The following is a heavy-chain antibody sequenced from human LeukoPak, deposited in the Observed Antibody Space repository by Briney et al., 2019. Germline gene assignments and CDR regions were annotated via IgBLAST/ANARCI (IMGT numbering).Heavy chain of an antibody. Sequence: SETLSLTCTVSGYSISSGYYWSWIRQSPGKGLEWIGEINDSGNRKSNPSLKNRLTMSVDTSKKHISLNLTSVTAADTAVYYCARFGFEYDVGSGIHFYYMDVWGTGTTVTVSS. CDR3: ARFGFEYDVGSGIHFYYMDV. D-gene: IGHD3-10*01. J-gene: IGHJ6*03. V-gene: IGHV4-38-2*02. CDR1: GYSISSGYY. CDR2: INDSGNR.